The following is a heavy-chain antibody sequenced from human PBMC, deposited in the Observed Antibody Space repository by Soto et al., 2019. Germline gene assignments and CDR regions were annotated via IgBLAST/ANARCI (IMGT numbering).Heavy chain of an antibody. CDR2: ISAYNGNT. D-gene: IGHD5-12*01. CDR3: ARDRDGYNSLADAFDI. V-gene: IGHV1-18*04. CDR1: GYTFTSYG. Sequence: GASVKVSCKASGYTFTSYGISWVRQAPGQGLEWMGWISAYNGNTNYAQKLQGRVTMTTDTSTSTAYMELRSLRSDDTAVYYCARDRDGYNSLADAFDIWGQGTIVTVSS. J-gene: IGHJ3*02.